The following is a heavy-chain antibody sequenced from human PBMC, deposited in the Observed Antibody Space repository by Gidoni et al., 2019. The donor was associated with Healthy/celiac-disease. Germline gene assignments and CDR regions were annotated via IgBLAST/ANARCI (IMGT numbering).Heavy chain of an antibody. D-gene: IGHD2-15*01. CDR2: ISGSGGST. CDR1: GFTFSSYA. CDR3: AKDYSPYCSGGSCAWFDP. V-gene: IGHV3-23*01. Sequence: EVQLLESEGGLVQPGGSLRLSCASSGFTFSSYAMSWVRQAPGKGLEWVSAISGSGGSTYYADSVKGRFTISRDNSKNTLYLQMNSLRAEDTAVYYCAKDYSPYCSGGSCAWFDPWGQGTLVTVSS. J-gene: IGHJ5*02.